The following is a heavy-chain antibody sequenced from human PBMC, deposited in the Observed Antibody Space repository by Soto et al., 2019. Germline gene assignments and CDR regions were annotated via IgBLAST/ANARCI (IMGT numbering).Heavy chain of an antibody. Sequence: GGSLRLSXAASGFTFSSYAMSWVRQAPGKGLEWVSAISGSGGSTYYADSVKGRFTISRDNSKNTLYLQMNSLRAEDTAVYYCAKVPTYDSSGYDYWGQGTLVTVSS. CDR1: GFTFSSYA. V-gene: IGHV3-23*01. D-gene: IGHD3-22*01. CDR2: ISGSGGST. J-gene: IGHJ4*02. CDR3: AKVPTYDSSGYDY.